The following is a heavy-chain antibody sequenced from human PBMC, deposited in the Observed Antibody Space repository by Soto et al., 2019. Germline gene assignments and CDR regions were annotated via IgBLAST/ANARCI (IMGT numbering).Heavy chain of an antibody. J-gene: IGHJ5*01. CDR2: IYYSGST. CDR1: AGSISTSSYY. Sequence: SETRSLPCTVSAGSISTSSYYWGWIRQPPGKGLEWIGSIYYSGSTYYNPSLKSRVTISVDTSKNQFSLKLSSVTAADTAVYYCARHARPYYFFNNSDSTEIYTHSRGHGLLISV. V-gene: IGHV4-39*01. D-gene: IGHD3-10*01. CDR3: ARHARPYYFFNNSDSTEIYTHS.